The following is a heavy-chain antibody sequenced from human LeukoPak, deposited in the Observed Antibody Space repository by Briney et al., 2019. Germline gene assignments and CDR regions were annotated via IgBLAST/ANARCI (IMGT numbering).Heavy chain of an antibody. D-gene: IGHD5-18*01. V-gene: IGHV5-51*01. Sequence: GESPQISCKGSGYSFTSYWIGWVRQLPGKGLEWMGIIYPGDSDTRYSPSFQGQVTISADKSISTAYLQWSSLKASDTAMYYCARLVDSYGYSSYWGQGTLVTVSS. CDR1: GYSFTSYW. CDR3: ARLVDSYGYSSY. CDR2: IYPGDSDT. J-gene: IGHJ4*02.